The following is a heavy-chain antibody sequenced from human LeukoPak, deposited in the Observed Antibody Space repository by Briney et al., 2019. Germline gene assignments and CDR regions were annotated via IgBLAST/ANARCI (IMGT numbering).Heavy chain of an antibody. CDR3: AKDGRYSSSWYAY. CDR2: ISGSGGST. J-gene: IGHJ4*02. Sequence: GGSLSLSCAASGFTFSSYAMSWVRQAPGKGLEWVSAISGSGGSTYYADSVKGRFTISRDNSKNTLYLQMNSLRAEDTAVYYCAKDGRYSSSWYAYWGQGTLVTVSS. D-gene: IGHD6-13*01. CDR1: GFTFSSYA. V-gene: IGHV3-23*01.